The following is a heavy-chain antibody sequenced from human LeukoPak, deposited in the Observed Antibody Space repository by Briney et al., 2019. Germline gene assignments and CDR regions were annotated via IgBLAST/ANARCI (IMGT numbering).Heavy chain of an antibody. J-gene: IGHJ3*02. CDR1: GFTFSSYS. Sequence: QSGGSLRLSCAASGFTFSSYSMNWVRQAPGKGLEYVSYISSGSGTIYYADSVKGRFTISRDNAKNSLYLQMNSLSAEDTAVYYCARAQKYSYDAFDIWGQGTMVTVSS. V-gene: IGHV3-48*04. CDR3: ARAQKYSYDAFDI. D-gene: IGHD4-11*01. CDR2: ISSGSGTI.